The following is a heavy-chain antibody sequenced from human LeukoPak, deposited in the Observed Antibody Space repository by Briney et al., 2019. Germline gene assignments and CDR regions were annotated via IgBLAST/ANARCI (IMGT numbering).Heavy chain of an antibody. CDR3: ARGAYDFWSGSPPDY. V-gene: IGHV4-61*02. CDR2: IYTSGST. D-gene: IGHD3-3*01. CDR1: GGSISSGSYY. J-gene: IGHJ4*02. Sequence: PSETLSLTCTVSGGSISSGSYYWSWIRQPAGKGLEWIGRIYTSGSTNYNPSLKSRVTISADTSKNQFSLKLSPVTAADTAVYYCARGAYDFWSGSPPDYWGQGTLVTVSS.